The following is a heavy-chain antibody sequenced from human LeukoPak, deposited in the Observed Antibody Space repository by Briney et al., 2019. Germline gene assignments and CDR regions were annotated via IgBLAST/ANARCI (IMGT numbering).Heavy chain of an antibody. J-gene: IGHJ4*02. CDR1: GFTFGSYW. CDR3: ARKGGQQLALDY. CDR2: INSDGSST. D-gene: IGHD6-13*01. Sequence: PGGSLRLSCAASGFTFGSYWMHWVRQAPGKGLVWVSRINSDGSSTSYADSVKGRFTISRDNAKNTLYLQMNSLRAEDTAVYYCARKGGQQLALDYWGQGTLVTVSS. V-gene: IGHV3-74*01.